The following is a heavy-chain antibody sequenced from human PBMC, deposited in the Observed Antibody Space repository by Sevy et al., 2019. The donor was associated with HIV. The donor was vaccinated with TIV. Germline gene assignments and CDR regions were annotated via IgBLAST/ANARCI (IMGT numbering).Heavy chain of an antibody. CDR2: ISSSSSYI. CDR1: GFTFSSYS. Sequence: GGSLRLSCAASGFTFSSYSMNWVRQAPGKGLEWVSSISSSSSYIYYAYSVKGRFTISRDNAKNSLYLQMNSLRAEDTAVYYCASGILYSSSRAFDIWGQGTMVTVSS. CDR3: ASGILYSSSRAFDI. J-gene: IGHJ3*02. D-gene: IGHD6-6*01. V-gene: IGHV3-21*01.